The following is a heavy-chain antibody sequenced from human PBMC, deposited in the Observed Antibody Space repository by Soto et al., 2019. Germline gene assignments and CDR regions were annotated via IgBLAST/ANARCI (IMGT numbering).Heavy chain of an antibody. V-gene: IGHV1-18*01. CDR1: GYMFNTYG. CDR2: ISVYNGNI. Sequence: QVQLLQSGAEVKKPGASVKVSCKASGYMFNTYGITWVRQAPGQGLEWMGWISVYNGNIDYAQKFEGRVTMTTDTSTSTAYMELKSRPSDDTAVYYCARTYGSGDYFLPFEYWGKGTPVSVSS. D-gene: IGHD3-10*01. CDR3: ARTYGSGDYFLPFEY. J-gene: IGHJ4*02.